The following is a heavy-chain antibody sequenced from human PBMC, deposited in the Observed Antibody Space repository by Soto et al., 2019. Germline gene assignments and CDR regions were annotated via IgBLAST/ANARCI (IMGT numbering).Heavy chain of an antibody. Sequence: PXDSRTISCECSGYSFNPYSIGLVRHMPGKGLEWMGVIYPGDSDTRVSPSFQGQVTISVDMSISTAYLQWSSLKASDTAMYYCARQADNYDRKSFGYWGQGTLVIVSS. V-gene: IGHV5-51*01. D-gene: IGHD3-22*01. J-gene: IGHJ4*02. CDR3: ARQADNYDRKSFGY. CDR1: GYSFNPYS. CDR2: IYPGDSDT.